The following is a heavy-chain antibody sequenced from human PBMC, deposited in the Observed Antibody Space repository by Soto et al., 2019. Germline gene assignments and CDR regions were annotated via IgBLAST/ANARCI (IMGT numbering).Heavy chain of an antibody. D-gene: IGHD2-2*01. J-gene: IGHJ6*02. CDR3: ARGGYCSSTSCYGPYYYYYGMDV. V-gene: IGHV3-30-3*01. CDR1: GFTFSSYA. CDR2: ISYDGSNK. Sequence: GGSLRLSCAASGFTFSSYAMHWVRQAPGKGLEWVAVISYDGSNKYYADSVKGRFTISRDNSKNTLYLQMNSLRAEDTAVYYCARGGYCSSTSCYGPYYYYYGMDVWGQGTTVTVS.